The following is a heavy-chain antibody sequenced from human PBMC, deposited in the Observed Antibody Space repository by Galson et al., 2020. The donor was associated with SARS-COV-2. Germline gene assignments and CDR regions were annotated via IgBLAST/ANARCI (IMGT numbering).Heavy chain of an antibody. D-gene: IGHD3-22*01. V-gene: IGHV4-59*01. CDR1: DAPMSSYS. Sequence: SETLSLTCSVYDAPMSSYSWTWIRQPPGKGLDWIGYISYSGTTSYNPSLRSRVTLSVDLSKNQLSLKVTSVTAADTAVYYCARYPAPLYCDSYYYCMDVWGLGTTFTVSS. CDR3: ARYPAPLYCDSYYYCMDV. CDR2: ISYSGTT. J-gene: IGHJ6*02.